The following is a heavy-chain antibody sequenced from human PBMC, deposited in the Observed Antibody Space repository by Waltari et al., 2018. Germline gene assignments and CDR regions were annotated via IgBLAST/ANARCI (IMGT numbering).Heavy chain of an antibody. CDR2: INHSGST. D-gene: IGHD3-3*01. J-gene: IGHJ6*02. Sequence: QVQLQQWGAGLLKPSETLSLTCAVYGRSFSGYYWSWIRPPPGKGLEWIGEINHSGSTNYNPSLKSRVTISVDTSKNQFSRKLSSVTAADTAVYYCARGRGKKRIFGVVIQSYYYYGMDVWGQGTTVTVSS. CDR1: GRSFSGYY. CDR3: ARGRGKKRIFGVVIQSYYYYGMDV. V-gene: IGHV4-34*01.